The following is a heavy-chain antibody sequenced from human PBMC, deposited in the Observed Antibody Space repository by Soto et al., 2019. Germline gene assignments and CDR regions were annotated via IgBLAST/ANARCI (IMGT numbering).Heavy chain of an antibody. D-gene: IGHD2-21*02. CDR2: IIPIFGPA. V-gene: IGHV1-69*01. J-gene: IGHJ4*02. Sequence: QVQLVQSGAEVKKPGSSVKVSCKASGGTFSSYAISWVRQAPGQGLEWMGGIIPIFGPAHYAQKFKGRVTIAADESTRTAWMGLSSLRSEDTVVYYCARRGYCGGYCYSYDFWGQGTLVTVSS. CDR3: ARRGYCGGYCYSYDF. CDR1: GGTFSSYA.